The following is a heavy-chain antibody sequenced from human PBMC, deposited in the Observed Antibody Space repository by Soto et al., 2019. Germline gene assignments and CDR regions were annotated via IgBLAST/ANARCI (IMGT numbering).Heavy chain of an antibody. D-gene: IGHD3-22*01. CDR3: AKMVTWDSSGYYQGGFDC. Sequence: PGGSLRLSCAASGCTFEDYAMHWVRQAPGKGLEWVSGISWNSGNIIYADSVKGRFTISRDNAKNSLYLQMNSLRLEDTALYYCAKMVTWDSSGYYQGGFDCWGQGTLVTVSS. V-gene: IGHV3-9*01. CDR2: ISWNSGNI. CDR1: GCTFEDYA. J-gene: IGHJ4*02.